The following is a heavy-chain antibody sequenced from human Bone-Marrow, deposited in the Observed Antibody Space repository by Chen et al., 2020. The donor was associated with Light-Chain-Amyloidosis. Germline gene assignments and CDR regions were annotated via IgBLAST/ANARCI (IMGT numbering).Heavy chain of an antibody. CDR2: ISGSSSSI. D-gene: IGHD2-2*02. J-gene: IGHJ6*02. CDR1: GFSFSSYS. Sequence: EVQLVESGGGLVQPGGSLRLSCAASGFSFSSYSMNWVRQAPGKGLEWVSYISGSSSSIYYADSVKGRFTISRDNAKNSLYLEMNSLRDEDTAVYYCARSQLLYSYYYGMDVWGQGTTVTVSS. V-gene: IGHV3-48*02. CDR3: ARSQLLYSYYYGMDV.